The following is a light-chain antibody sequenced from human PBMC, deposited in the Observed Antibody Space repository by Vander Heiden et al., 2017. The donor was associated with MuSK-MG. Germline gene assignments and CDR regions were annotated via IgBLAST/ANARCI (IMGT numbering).Light chain of an antibody. J-gene: IGKJ1*01. Sequence: VFTQSPGTLSLSPGETATLSCWASQSVDTAWLAWYQQKPGQAPRLLIYGAANRVSGSPDRCSGSGSETDFTLTISRREPEDFAVDYCQQYGSSPRWTFGQGTKVEIK. CDR3: QQYGSSPRWT. CDR1: QSVDTAW. CDR2: GAA. V-gene: IGKV3-20*01.